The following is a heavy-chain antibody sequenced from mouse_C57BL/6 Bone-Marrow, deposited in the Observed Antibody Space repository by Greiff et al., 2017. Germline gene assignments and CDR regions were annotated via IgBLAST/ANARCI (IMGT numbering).Heavy chain of an antibody. D-gene: IGHD3-2*02. J-gene: IGHJ4*01. CDR3: AQTAQARYYAMDY. CDR2: IDPSDSYT. Sequence: QVQLQQPGAELVMPGASVKLSCKASGYTFTSYWMHWVKQRPGQGLEWIGKIDPSDSYTNYNQKFKGKSTLTVDKSSSTAYMQLSSLTSEDSAVYYCAQTAQARYYAMDYWGQGTSVTVSS. V-gene: IGHV1-69*01. CDR1: GYTFTSYW.